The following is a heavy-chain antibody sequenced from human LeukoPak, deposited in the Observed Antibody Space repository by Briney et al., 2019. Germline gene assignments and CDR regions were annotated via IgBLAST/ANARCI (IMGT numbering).Heavy chain of an antibody. J-gene: IGHJ4*02. Sequence: GGSLRLSCAASGFTFSSYAMSWVRQAPGKGLEWVSAISGSGGSTYYADSVKGRFTISRDNSKNTLYLQMNSLRAEDTAVYYCAKDPLQLRYFDWLLPRWGQGTLVTVSS. CDR2: ISGSGGST. CDR3: AKDPLQLRYFDWLLPR. V-gene: IGHV3-23*01. D-gene: IGHD3-9*01. CDR1: GFTFSSYA.